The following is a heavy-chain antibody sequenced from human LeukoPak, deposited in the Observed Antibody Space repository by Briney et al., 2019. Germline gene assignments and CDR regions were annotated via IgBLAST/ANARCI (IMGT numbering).Heavy chain of an antibody. CDR3: VRGYFNWNYAGVGEYYYMDV. CDR2: VSPNSGKT. CDR1: GYTFTTYD. Sequence: GASVKVSCKASGYTFTTYDMHWVRQASGQGLEWMGWVSPNSGKTAYAQKFQGRVTMTRDTSISTGYMELSSLRSEDTAVYDCVRGYFNWNYAGVGEYYYMDVWGKGTTVTVSS. J-gene: IGHJ6*03. D-gene: IGHD1-7*01. V-gene: IGHV1-8*02.